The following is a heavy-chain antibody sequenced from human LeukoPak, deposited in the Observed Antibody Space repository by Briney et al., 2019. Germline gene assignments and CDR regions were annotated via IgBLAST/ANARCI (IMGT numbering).Heavy chain of an antibody. CDR1: GGSISSTSSY. CDR2: VRYSGKT. CDR3: ARTGYSSSWYDSGAFDI. Sequence: PSETLSLTCTVSGGSISSTSSYWGWIRQPPGKGLEWIGSVRYSGKTYYNPSLKSRVTISVDTSKNQFSLKLSSVTAADTAVYYCARTGYSSSWYDSGAFDIWGQGTMVTVSS. J-gene: IGHJ3*02. V-gene: IGHV4-39*01. D-gene: IGHD6-13*01.